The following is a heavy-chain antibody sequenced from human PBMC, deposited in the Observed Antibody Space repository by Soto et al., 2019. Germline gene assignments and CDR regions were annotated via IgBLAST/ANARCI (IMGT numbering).Heavy chain of an antibody. V-gene: IGHV3-23*01. J-gene: IGHJ4*02. CDR2: ISGSGGST. D-gene: IGHD5-12*01. Sequence: GGSLRLSCAASGFTFSSYAMSWVRQAPGKGLEWVSAISGSGGSTYYADSVKGRFTISRDNSKNTLYLQMNSLRAEDTAVYYCAKTLCYSGYDYGDYWGQGTLVTSPQ. CDR1: GFTFSSYA. CDR3: AKTLCYSGYDYGDY.